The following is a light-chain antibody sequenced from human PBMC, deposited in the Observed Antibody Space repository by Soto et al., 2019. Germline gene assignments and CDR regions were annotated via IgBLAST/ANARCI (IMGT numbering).Light chain of an antibody. CDR3: QQSDSNPLT. CDR2: AAY. CDR1: QSISSY. J-gene: IGKJ4*01. Sequence: DIQMTKSPSSLSASVGDRVTLTCRASQSISSYLNWYQQKPGKAPTLLIYAAYSLQSGVPSRFSGSGSGTDFTLTISSLQPADFATYYCQQSDSNPLTFGGGTKVEIK. V-gene: IGKV1-39*01.